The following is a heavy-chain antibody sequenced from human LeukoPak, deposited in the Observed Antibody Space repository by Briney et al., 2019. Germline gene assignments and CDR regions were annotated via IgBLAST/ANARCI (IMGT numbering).Heavy chain of an antibody. D-gene: IGHD6-19*01. V-gene: IGHV3-7*01. CDR3: AREGGSGKYYYYTDV. Sequence: GGSLRLSCAASGFTFSSYWMSWVRQAPGKGLEWVANIKQDGSEKYYVDSVKGRFTISRDNAKNSLYLQMNSLRAEDTAVYYCAREGGSGKYYYYTDVWGKGTTVTVSS. J-gene: IGHJ6*03. CDR2: IKQDGSEK. CDR1: GFTFSSYW.